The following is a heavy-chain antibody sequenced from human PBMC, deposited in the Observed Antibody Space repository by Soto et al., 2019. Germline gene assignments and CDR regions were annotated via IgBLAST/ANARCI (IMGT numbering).Heavy chain of an antibody. CDR1: GFTFSSYG. D-gene: IGHD3-3*01. CDR3: ARETPVRRAIIGGGMDV. CDR2: IWYDGSNK. Sequence: ESGGGVVQPGRSLRLSCAASGFTFSSYGMHWVRQAPGKGLEWVAVIWYDGSNKYYADSVKGRFTISRDNSKNTLYLQMNSLRAEDTAVYYCARETPVRRAIIGGGMDVWGQGTTVTVSS. V-gene: IGHV3-33*01. J-gene: IGHJ6*02.